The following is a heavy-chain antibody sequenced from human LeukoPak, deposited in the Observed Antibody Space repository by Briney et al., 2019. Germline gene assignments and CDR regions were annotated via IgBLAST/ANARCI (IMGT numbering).Heavy chain of an antibody. Sequence: PSETLSLTCTVSGGSISSGGYYWSWIRQPPGKGLEWIGYIYHSGSTYYNPSLKSRVTISVDTSKNQFSLKLSSVTAADTAVYYCARDLRSPHWYFDLWGRGTLVTVSS. V-gene: IGHV4-30-2*01. CDR2: IYHSGST. CDR3: ARDLRSPHWYFDL. CDR1: GGSISSGGYY. J-gene: IGHJ2*01.